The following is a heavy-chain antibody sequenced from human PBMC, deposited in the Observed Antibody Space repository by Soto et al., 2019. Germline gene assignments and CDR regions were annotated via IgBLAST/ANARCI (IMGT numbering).Heavy chain of an antibody. CDR2: ISYTGPT. Sequence: SETLSLTCTVSGGAVSSGSHYWSGIRQPPGKGLEWMAYISYTGPTNYKPSLKSRVTISLDMSKNQFSLRLESVTAADTAVYYCARGRSDILNSYDAFDIWGQGTMVTVSS. J-gene: IGHJ3*02. CDR3: ARGRSDILNSYDAFDI. CDR1: GGAVSSGSHY. V-gene: IGHV4-61*01. D-gene: IGHD3-9*01.